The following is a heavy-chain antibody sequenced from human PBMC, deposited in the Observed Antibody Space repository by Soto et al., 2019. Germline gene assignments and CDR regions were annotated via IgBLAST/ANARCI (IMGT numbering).Heavy chain of an antibody. CDR2: ISNNGINT. CDR3: AKDHGADF. J-gene: IGHJ4*02. Sequence: TGGSLRLSCAASGFTFSTYTMYWVRQAPGKGLEWVAGISNNGINTHYADSVKGRFTISRDNSKNTLYVQMNSLRVEDTAIYYCAKDHGADFWGQGTLVTVSS. CDR1: GFTFSTYT. D-gene: IGHD4-17*01. V-gene: IGHV3-30-3*01.